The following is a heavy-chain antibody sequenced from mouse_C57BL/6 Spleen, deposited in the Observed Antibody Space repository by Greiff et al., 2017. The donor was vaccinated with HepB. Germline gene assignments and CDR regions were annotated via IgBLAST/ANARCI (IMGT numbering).Heavy chain of an antibody. V-gene: IGHV1-4*01. Sequence: VKLQESGAELARPGASVKMSCKASGYTFTSYTMHWVKQRPGQGLEWIGYINPSSGYTKYNQKFKDKATLTADKSSSTAYMQLSSLTSEDSAVYYCARWDYDYGPYAMDYWGQGTSVTVSS. D-gene: IGHD2-4*01. CDR3: ARWDYDYGPYAMDY. CDR1: GYTFTSYT. J-gene: IGHJ4*01. CDR2: INPSSGYT.